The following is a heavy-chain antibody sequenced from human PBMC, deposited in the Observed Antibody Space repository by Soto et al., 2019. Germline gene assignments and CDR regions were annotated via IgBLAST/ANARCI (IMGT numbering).Heavy chain of an antibody. V-gene: IGHV1-3*01. CDR3: ARGMGSSSMSFDY. CDR1: GYTFTSYA. CDR2: INAGNGNT. Sequence: EASVKVSCKASGYTFTSYAMHWVRQAPGQRLEWMGWINAGNGNTKYSQKFQGRVTITRDTSASTAYMELSSLRSEDTAVYYCARGMGSSSMSFDYWGQGTLVTVSS. D-gene: IGHD6-6*01. J-gene: IGHJ4*02.